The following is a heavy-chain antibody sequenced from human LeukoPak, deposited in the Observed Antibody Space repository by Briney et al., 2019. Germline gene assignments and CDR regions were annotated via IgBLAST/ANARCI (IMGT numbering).Heavy chain of an antibody. D-gene: IGHD6-19*01. Sequence: PAGSLRRYSAASAFTYSSYGRDWVRQAPGKGLLWVAFLRYDGSNKYYADSGKGQFTISRDNSTNTLYLQMNSLRAEDTAVYYCAKAVTYGSGSPTYDYYYYMDVWGKGTTVTVSS. J-gene: IGHJ6*03. CDR1: AFTYSSYG. CDR3: AKAVTYGSGSPTYDYYYYMDV. CDR2: LRYDGSNK. V-gene: IGHV3-30*02.